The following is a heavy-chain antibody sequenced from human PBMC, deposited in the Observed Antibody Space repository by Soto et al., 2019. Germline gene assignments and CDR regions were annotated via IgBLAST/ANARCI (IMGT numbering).Heavy chain of an antibody. J-gene: IGHJ5*02. Sequence: EVQLVESGGGLIQPGKSLRLSCEASGFIVTSDYMSWVRQAPGKGLEWVSVIFSGGNTYYADSVKGRFTISRDYSKNTLFLQMNSLRAEDTAVYYCARGGDYCRGGCCYPHEFDPWGQGTLVTVSS. CDR2: IFSGGNT. CDR1: GFIVTSDY. CDR3: ARGGDYCRGGCCYPHEFDP. D-gene: IGHD2-15*01. V-gene: IGHV3-53*01.